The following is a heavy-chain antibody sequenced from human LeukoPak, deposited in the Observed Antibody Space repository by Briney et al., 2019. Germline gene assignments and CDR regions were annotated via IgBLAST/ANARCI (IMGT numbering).Heavy chain of an antibody. D-gene: IGHD1-26*01. CDR1: GFTFSSYS. V-gene: IGHV3-21*01. J-gene: IGHJ6*03. Sequence: GGSLRLSCAASGFTFSSYSMNWVRQAPGKGLEWVSSISSSSSYIYYADSVKGRFTIPRDNAKNSLYLQMNSLRAEDTAVYYCAKYSGSYYLRYYYMDVWGKGTTVTISS. CDR2: ISSSSSYI. CDR3: AKYSGSYYLRYYYMDV.